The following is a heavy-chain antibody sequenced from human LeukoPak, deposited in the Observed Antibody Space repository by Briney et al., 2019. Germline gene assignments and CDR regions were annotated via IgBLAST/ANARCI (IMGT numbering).Heavy chain of an antibody. CDR3: AGTVTYDAFDI. V-gene: IGHV4-4*02. CDR1: GGSISSYY. D-gene: IGHD4-17*01. CDR2: IYHSGST. Sequence: SKTLSLTCTVSGGSISSYYWSWVRQPPGKGLEWIGEIYHSGSTNYNPSLKSRVTISVDKSKNQFSLKLSSVTAADTAVYYCAGTVTYDAFDIWGQGTMVTVSS. J-gene: IGHJ3*02.